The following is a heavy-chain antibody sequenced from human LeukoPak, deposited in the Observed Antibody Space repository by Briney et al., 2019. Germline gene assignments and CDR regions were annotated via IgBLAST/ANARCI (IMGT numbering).Heavy chain of an antibody. CDR1: GFTFSSYG. J-gene: IGHJ3*02. CDR2: IWYDGSNK. CDR3: ARDVPAYYYDSSGYTDAFDI. Sequence: GRSLRLSCAASGFTFSSYGMHWVRQAPGKGLEWVAVIWYDGSNKYYADSVKGRFTISRDNSKNTLYLQMNSLRAEDTAVYYCARDVPAYYYDSSGYTDAFDIWGQGTMVTVSS. D-gene: IGHD3-22*01. V-gene: IGHV3-33*01.